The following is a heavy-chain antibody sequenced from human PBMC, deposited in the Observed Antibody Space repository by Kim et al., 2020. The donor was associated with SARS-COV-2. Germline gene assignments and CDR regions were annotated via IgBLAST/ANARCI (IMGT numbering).Heavy chain of an antibody. D-gene: IGHD3-10*01. Sequence: GGSLRLSCAASGFTFSNAWMSWVRQAPGKGLEWVGRIKSKTDGGTTDYAAPVKGRFTISRDDSKNTLYLQMNSLKTEDTAVYYCTTEPLLITMVRGVLVWGQGTLVTVSS. CDR1: GFTFSNAW. CDR3: TTEPLLITMVRGVLV. V-gene: IGHV3-15*01. J-gene: IGHJ4*02. CDR2: IKSKTDGGTT.